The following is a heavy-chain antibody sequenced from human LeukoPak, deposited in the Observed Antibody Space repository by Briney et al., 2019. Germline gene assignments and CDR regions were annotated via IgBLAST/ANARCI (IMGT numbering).Heavy chain of an antibody. CDR1: GFTFSNYW. J-gene: IGHJ1*01. Sequence: GGSLRLSCAASGFTFSNYWMNWVRQAPGKGLEWVANIKDDESEKYYVDSVKGRFTISRDNAKNSLYLQMNTLRAEDTAVYYCARDFSSGWYGYFQYWGQATLVTVSS. D-gene: IGHD6-19*01. V-gene: IGHV3-7*04. CDR3: ARDFSSGWYGYFQY. CDR2: IKDDESEK.